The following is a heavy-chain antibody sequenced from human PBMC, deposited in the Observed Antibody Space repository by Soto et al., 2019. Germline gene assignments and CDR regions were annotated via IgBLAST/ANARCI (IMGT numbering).Heavy chain of an antibody. V-gene: IGHV4-39*01. CDR3: ARHEAGWYFDS. J-gene: IGHJ4*02. CDR2: IYYSGST. Sequence: PSETLSLTCTVSRGSISSGTNYWAWIRQPPGKGLEWIANIYYSGSTFYNPSLKSRVTISLDTSKNQFSLKLRSVTAAETAVYYCARHEAGWYFDSWGQGTLVTVSS. CDR1: RGSISSGTNY. D-gene: IGHD6-25*01.